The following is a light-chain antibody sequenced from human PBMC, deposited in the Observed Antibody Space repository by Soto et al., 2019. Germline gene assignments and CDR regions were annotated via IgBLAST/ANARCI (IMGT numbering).Light chain of an antibody. CDR2: AAS. CDR1: KSISSN. Sequence: DIQMTQSPSSLSASVGDRVTITCRASKSISSNLNWYQQKPGKAPKLLIYAASSLQSGVPSRFSGGGSGTDFTLTISSLQPEDFATYSCQQSYSTPLTFGGGTKVEIK. V-gene: IGKV1-39*01. CDR3: QQSYSTPLT. J-gene: IGKJ4*01.